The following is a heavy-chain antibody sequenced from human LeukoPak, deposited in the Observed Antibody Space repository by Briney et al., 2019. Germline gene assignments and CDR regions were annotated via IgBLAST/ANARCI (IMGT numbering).Heavy chain of an antibody. CDR1: GGSLSGYY. CDR2: INHSGST. J-gene: IGHJ4*02. Sequence: SETLSLTCAVYGGSLSGYYWSWIRQPPGKGLEWIGEINHSGSTNYNPSLKSRVTISVDTSKNQFSLKLSSVTAADTAVYYCARRTNHNYDYVWGSYRPGRYFDYWGQGALVTVSS. V-gene: IGHV4-34*01. CDR3: ARRTNHNYDYVWGSYRPGRYFDY. D-gene: IGHD3-16*02.